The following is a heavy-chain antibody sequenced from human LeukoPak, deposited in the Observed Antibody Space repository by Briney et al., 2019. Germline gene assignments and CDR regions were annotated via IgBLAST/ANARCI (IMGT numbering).Heavy chain of an antibody. J-gene: IGHJ4*02. Sequence: GGSLRLSCAASGFTFSSYAMSWVRQAPGKGLEWVAVIWYDGSNKYYADSVKGRFTISRDNSKNTLYLQMNSLRAEDTAVYYCARDQSDYYDSSGYDYWGQGTLVTVSS. CDR2: IWYDGSNK. V-gene: IGHV3-33*08. CDR3: ARDQSDYYDSSGYDY. CDR1: GFTFSSYA. D-gene: IGHD3-22*01.